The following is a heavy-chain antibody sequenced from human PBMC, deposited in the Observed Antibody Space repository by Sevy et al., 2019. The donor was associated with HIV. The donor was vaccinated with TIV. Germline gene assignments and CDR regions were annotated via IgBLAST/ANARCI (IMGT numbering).Heavy chain of an antibody. CDR1: GFAFSTYG. CDR3: AKARNFWSGYYGYFDY. V-gene: IGHV3-33*06. D-gene: IGHD3-3*01. J-gene: IGHJ4*02. Sequence: GGSLRLSCTASGFAFSTYGMHWVRQAPGKGLEWVAIIWYEGINKDYAEPVKGRFTISRDNSKNTLYLQMNSLRAEDTAVYYCAKARNFWSGYYGYFDYWGQGTLVTVSS. CDR2: IWYEGINK.